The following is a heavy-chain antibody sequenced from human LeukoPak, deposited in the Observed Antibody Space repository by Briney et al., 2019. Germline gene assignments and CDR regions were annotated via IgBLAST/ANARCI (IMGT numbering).Heavy chain of an antibody. Sequence: SETLSLTCTVSGVSISSSNSYWGWIRQPPGKGLEWIGSINYSGHTYYNASLKSQVSISIDTSKNQFSLRLTSVTAADTAVYYCARQTGSGLFILPGGQGTLVTVSS. J-gene: IGHJ4*02. V-gene: IGHV4-39*01. CDR3: ARQTGSGLFILP. CDR1: GVSISSSNSY. D-gene: IGHD3/OR15-3a*01. CDR2: INYSGHT.